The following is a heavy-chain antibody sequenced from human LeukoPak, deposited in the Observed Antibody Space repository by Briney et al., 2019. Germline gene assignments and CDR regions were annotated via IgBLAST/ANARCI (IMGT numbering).Heavy chain of an antibody. Sequence: GRSLRLSCAASGFTFSSYGMHWVRQAPGKGLEWVAVIWYDGSNKYYADSVKGRFTISRDNSKNTLYLQMNSPRAEDTAVYYCAREYCSGGSCYPLLDYWGQGTLVTVSS. CDR2: IWYDGSNK. V-gene: IGHV3-33*01. D-gene: IGHD2-15*01. CDR1: GFTFSSYG. J-gene: IGHJ4*02. CDR3: AREYCSGGSCYPLLDY.